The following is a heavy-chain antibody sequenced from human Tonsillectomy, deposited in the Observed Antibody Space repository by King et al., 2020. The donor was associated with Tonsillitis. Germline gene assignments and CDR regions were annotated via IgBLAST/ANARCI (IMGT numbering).Heavy chain of an antibody. D-gene: IGHD5-12*01. CDR2: ITYDGSDQ. J-gene: IGHJ4*02. V-gene: IGHV3-30*04. CDR1: GFTFNSYA. CDR3: ARSAYGGYQIDY. Sequence: VQLVESGGGVVQPGRSLRLSCAASGFTFNSYAMHWARQAPGKGLEWVAVITYDGSDQYYADSVKGRLTISRDNSKNTLYVQMDSLRAEDTAVYYCARSAYGGYQIDYWGQGTLVTVST.